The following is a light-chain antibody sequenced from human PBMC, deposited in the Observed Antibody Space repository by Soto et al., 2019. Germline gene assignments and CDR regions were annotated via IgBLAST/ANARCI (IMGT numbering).Light chain of an antibody. CDR2: GAS. Sequence: EVVLTQSPGTLSLSPGERASLSARPIHSFNTTFLAWNQQKPGQAPRLLIYGASSRAYDIPDRFSGGGSGTDFTLTVSRLEPEDFAVYYCQQYDTSPYTFGQGTKLEI. CDR1: HSFNTTF. V-gene: IGKV3-20*01. J-gene: IGKJ2*01. CDR3: QQYDTSPYT.